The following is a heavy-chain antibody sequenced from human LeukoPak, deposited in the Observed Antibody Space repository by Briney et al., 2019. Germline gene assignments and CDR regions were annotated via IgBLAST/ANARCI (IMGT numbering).Heavy chain of an antibody. CDR1: GGSISSGSYY. CDR3: ARVAGYYNDY. V-gene: IGHV4-61*02. Sequence: PSETLSLTCTVSGGSISSGSYYWSWIRQPAGKGLEWIGRIYTSGSTNYNPSLKSRATISVDTSKNQFSLKLSSVTAADTAVYHCARVAGYYNDYWGQGTLVTVSS. D-gene: IGHD3-22*01. J-gene: IGHJ4*02. CDR2: IYTSGST.